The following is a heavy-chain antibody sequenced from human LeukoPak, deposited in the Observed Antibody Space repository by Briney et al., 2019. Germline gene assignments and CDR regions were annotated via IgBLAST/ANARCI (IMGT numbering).Heavy chain of an antibody. J-gene: IGHJ4*02. Sequence: GGSLRLSCEASGFTFSSYGMDWVRQAPGKGLEWVAFIRYDGSNKYYADSVKGRFTISRDNSRNTLFLQMDSLRADDTAVYYCASSLLATMGPLFYWGLGALVTVSS. CDR1: GFTFSSYG. CDR2: IRYDGSNK. V-gene: IGHV3-30*02. D-gene: IGHD5-24*01. CDR3: ASSLLATMGPLFY.